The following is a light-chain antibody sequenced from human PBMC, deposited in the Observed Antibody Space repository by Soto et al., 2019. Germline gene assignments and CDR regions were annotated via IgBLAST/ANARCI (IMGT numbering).Light chain of an antibody. V-gene: IGLV2-14*01. Sequence: QSVLTQPASVSGSPGQSITISCTWTSSDIGDYNYVSWYQQHPGKAPKLMIFEVSKRPSGVSDRFSGSKSGNTASLTISGLQPEDDADYYCSSYSTSGTLYVFGTGTKV. CDR1: SSDIGDYNY. CDR2: EVS. J-gene: IGLJ1*01. CDR3: SSYSTSGTLYV.